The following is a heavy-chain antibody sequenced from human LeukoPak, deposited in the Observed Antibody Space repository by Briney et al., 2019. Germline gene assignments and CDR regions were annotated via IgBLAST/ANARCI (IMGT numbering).Heavy chain of an antibody. D-gene: IGHD6-13*01. V-gene: IGHV4-59*01. CDR3: ARVFASGYNSSWLIDY. CDR1: GGSISSYY. Sequence: SETLSLTCTVSGGSISSYYWSWIRQPPGKGLEWIGYIYYSGSTNYNPSLKSRVTISVDTSKNQFSLKLSSVTAADTAVYYCARVFASGYNSSWLIDYWGQGTLVTVSS. CDR2: IYYSGST. J-gene: IGHJ4*02.